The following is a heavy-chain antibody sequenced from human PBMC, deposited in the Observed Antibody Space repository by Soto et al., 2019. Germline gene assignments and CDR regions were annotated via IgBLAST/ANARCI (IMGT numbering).Heavy chain of an antibody. Sequence: GGSLRLSCAASGFTFSSYAMSWVRQAPGKGLEWVSAISGSGGSTHYADSVKGRFTISRDNSKNTLYLQMNSLRAEDTAVYYCAKALFGAAIVQDAIDTWGQGPMVTVS. J-gene: IGHJ3*02. CDR3: AKALFGAAIVQDAIDT. CDR1: GFTFSSYA. V-gene: IGHV3-23*01. D-gene: IGHD3-16*02. CDR2: ISGSGGST.